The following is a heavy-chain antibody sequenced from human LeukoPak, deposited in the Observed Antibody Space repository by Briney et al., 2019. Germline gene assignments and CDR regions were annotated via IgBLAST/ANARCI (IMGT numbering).Heavy chain of an antibody. J-gene: IGHJ4*02. Sequence: ASVKVSCKASGYTFTGYYTHWVRQAPGQGLEWMGWINPNSGGTNYAQKFQGRVTMTRDTSISTAYMELSRLRSDDTAVYYCARDLIQLELYYFDYWGQGTLATVSS. CDR1: GYTFTGYY. CDR2: INPNSGGT. V-gene: IGHV1-2*02. D-gene: IGHD1-1*01. CDR3: ARDLIQLELYYFDY.